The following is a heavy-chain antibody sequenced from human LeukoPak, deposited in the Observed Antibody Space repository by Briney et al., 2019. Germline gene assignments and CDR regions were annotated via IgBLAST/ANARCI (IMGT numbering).Heavy chain of an antibody. CDR3: AKLGGSTPKYFQH. CDR2: IYSGGST. V-gene: IGHV3-66*02. D-gene: IGHD2-2*01. Sequence: GGSLRLSCAASGFTVSSNYMSWVRQAPGKGLEWVSVIYSGGSTYYADSVKGRFTISRDNSKNTLYLQMNSLRAEDTAVYYCAKLGGSTPKYFQHWGQGTLVTVSS. CDR1: GFTVSSNY. J-gene: IGHJ1*01.